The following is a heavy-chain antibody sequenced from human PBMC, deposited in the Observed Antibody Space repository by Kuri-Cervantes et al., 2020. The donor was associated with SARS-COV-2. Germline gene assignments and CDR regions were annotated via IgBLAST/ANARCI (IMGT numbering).Heavy chain of an antibody. V-gene: IGHV1-3*01. J-gene: IGHJ6*02. Sequence: ASVKVSCKASGFTFRSSAVQWVRQAPGQRLEWMGWINAGNGNTKYSQKFQGRVTITRDTSASTAYMELSSLRSEDTAVYYCARDHAYCSSTSCQYYYYGMDVWGQGTTVTVSS. D-gene: IGHD2-2*01. CDR2: INAGNGNT. CDR1: GFTFRSSA. CDR3: ARDHAYCSSTSCQYYYYGMDV.